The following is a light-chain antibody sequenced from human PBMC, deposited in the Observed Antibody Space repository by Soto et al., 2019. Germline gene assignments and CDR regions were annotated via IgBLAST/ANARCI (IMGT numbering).Light chain of an antibody. CDR1: QTISRW. CDR2: DAS. CDR3: HSRA. J-gene: IGKJ5*01. Sequence: TQIPSPLFTFLGDEVTITCRASQTISRWLARYQQKPRRAPKPLIYDASTLESGVPSRFSGSGSETEFTLTISRLQPDDFATYFCHSRAFGQGTRLEIK. V-gene: IGKV1-5*01.